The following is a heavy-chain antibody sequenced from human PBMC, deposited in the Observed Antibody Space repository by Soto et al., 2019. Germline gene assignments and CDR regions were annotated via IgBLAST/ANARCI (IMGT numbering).Heavy chain of an antibody. CDR2: INWDGRIT. V-gene: IGHV3-9*01. CDR1: GFTFDDFA. CDR3: AKDEGAAVESPGD. D-gene: IGHD6-13*01. J-gene: IGHJ4*02. Sequence: EVQLVESGGGLVQPGTSLRLSCAASGFTFDDFAMHWVRQAPGKGLEWVSSINWDGRITMYADSVKGRFTISRDNTNSHLYLQMNSLGSDDTALYYCAKDEGAAVESPGDWGQGTLVTVSS.